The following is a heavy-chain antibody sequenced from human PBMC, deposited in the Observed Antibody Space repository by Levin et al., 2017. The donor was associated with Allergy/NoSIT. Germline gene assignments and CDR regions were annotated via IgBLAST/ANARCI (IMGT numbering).Heavy chain of an antibody. J-gene: IGHJ4*02. CDR1: GFTFSSYS. CDR3: AREIYPVTTYGTDY. D-gene: IGHD4-17*01. CDR2: ISSSSSYI. V-gene: IGHV3-21*01. Sequence: ASVKVSCAASGFTFSSYSMNWVRQAPGKGLEWVSSISSSSSYIYYADSVKGRFTISRDNAKNSLYLQMNSLRAEDTAVYYCAREIYPVTTYGTDYWGQGTLVTVSS.